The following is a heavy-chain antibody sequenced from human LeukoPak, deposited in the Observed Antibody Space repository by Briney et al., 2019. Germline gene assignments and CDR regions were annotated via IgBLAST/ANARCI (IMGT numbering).Heavy chain of an antibody. J-gene: IGHJ6*02. Sequence: PGRSLRLSCAASGFTFSSYAMHWVRQAPGKGLEWVAVILYDGSNKYYADSVKGRFTISRDNSKNTLYLQMNSLRAEDTAVYYCARDLVATVFGYYYYGMDVWGQGTTVTVSS. CDR3: ARDLVATVFGYYYYGMDV. CDR1: GFTFSSYA. V-gene: IGHV3-30*04. CDR2: ILYDGSNK. D-gene: IGHD5-12*01.